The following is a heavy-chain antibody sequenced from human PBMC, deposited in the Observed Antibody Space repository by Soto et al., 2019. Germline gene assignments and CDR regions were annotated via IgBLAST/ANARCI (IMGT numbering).Heavy chain of an antibody. V-gene: IGHV3-21*01. CDR3: ARGSDYNNYYTDY. J-gene: IGHJ4*02. Sequence: PGGSLRLSCTASGFTFISYSMNWVRQAPGKGLEWVSSISSSSGYIYYADSVKGRFTISRDNAKNSLYLQMNSLKAEDTAVYYCARGSDYNNYYTDYWGQGTMVTVSS. CDR1: GFTFISYS. D-gene: IGHD4-4*01. CDR2: ISSSSGYI.